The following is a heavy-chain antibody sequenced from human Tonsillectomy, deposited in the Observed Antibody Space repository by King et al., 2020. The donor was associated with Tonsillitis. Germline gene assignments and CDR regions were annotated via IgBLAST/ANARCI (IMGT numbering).Heavy chain of an antibody. CDR2: IHYSGST. V-gene: IGHV4-59*08. J-gene: IGHJ1*01. D-gene: IGHD6-19*01. CDR3: AGHDGGSGWTEYFQH. Sequence: VQLQESGPGLVKPSETLSLTCTVSGGSISSYYWSWIRQPPGKGLEWIGYIHYSGSTNYNPSLKSRVTISVDTSKSQFSLTLSSVTAADTAVYYCAGHDGGSGWTEYFQHWGQGTLVTVSS. CDR1: GGSISSYY.